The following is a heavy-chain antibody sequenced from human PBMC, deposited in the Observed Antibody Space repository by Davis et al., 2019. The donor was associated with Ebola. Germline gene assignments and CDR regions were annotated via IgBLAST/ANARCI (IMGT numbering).Heavy chain of an antibody. CDR3: AGIVVVPAATYYYYYGMDV. Sequence: PSETLSLTCAVYGGSFSGYYWSWIRQPPGKGLEWIGEINHSGSTNYNPSLKSRVTISVDTSKNQFSLKLSSVTAADTAVYYCAGIVVVPAATYYYYYGMDVWGQGTTVTVSS. J-gene: IGHJ6*02. V-gene: IGHV4-34*01. CDR1: GGSFSGYY. D-gene: IGHD2-2*01. CDR2: INHSGST.